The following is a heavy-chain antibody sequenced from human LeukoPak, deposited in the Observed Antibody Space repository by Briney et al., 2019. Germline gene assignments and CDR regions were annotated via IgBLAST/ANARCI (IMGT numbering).Heavy chain of an antibody. CDR2: IKKDGSEE. CDR3: AGGSGWLIDY. CDR1: GFTFSDHN. J-gene: IGHJ4*02. Sequence: GGSLRLSCAASGFTFSDHNMNWVRQAPGKGLEWVANIKKDGSEENYVDSVKGRFTISRDNAKNTLYLQMNSLRAEDTAVYYCAGGSGWLIDYWGQGTLVTVSS. V-gene: IGHV3-7*04. D-gene: IGHD6-19*01.